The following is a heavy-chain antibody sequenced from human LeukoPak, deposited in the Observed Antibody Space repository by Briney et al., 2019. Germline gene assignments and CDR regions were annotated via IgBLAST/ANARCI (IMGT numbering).Heavy chain of an antibody. Sequence: GGSLRLSCAASGFTFSSYGMSWVRQAPGKGLEWVSAFSGSGGSTYYADSVKGRFTIFRDNSKNTLYLQMNSLRAEDTAVYYCAKSVGTYCFDHWGQGALVTVSS. CDR3: AKSVGTYCFDH. V-gene: IGHV3-23*01. D-gene: IGHD7-27*01. J-gene: IGHJ4*02. CDR2: FSGSGGST. CDR1: GFTFSSYG.